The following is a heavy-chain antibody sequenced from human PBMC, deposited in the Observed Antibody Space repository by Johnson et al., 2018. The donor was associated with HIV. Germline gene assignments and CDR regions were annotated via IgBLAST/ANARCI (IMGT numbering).Heavy chain of an antibody. J-gene: IGHJ3*02. CDR1: VFTFDDYA. Sequence: QLVESGGGLVQPGRSLRLSCAASVFTFDDYAMHWVRHAPGKGLERVPGLHWTGADTRYAASVKGRFTISRDHAKNSLYLQMNSLRAEDTALYYCARDRALGWELLGAFDIWGQGTMVTVSS. CDR2: LHWTGADT. V-gene: IGHV3-9*01. D-gene: IGHD1-26*01. CDR3: ARDRALGWELLGAFDI.